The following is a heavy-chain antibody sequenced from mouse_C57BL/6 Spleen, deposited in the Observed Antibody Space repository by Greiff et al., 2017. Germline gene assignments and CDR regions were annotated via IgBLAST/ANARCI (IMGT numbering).Heavy chain of an antibody. D-gene: IGHD1-1*01. CDR2: IYPGSGNT. CDR3: AREGVYYYGSRSYFDY. CDR1: GYTFTDYY. V-gene: IGHV1-76*01. J-gene: IGHJ2*01. Sequence: VQLQQSGAELVRPGASVKLSCKASGYTFTDYYINWVKQRPGQGLEWIARIYPGSGNTYYNEKFKGKATLTAEKSSSTAYMQLSSLTSEDSAVYFCAREGVYYYGSRSYFDYWGQGTTLTVSS.